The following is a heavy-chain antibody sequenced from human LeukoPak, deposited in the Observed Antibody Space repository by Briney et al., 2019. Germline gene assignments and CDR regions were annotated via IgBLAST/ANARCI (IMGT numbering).Heavy chain of an antibody. V-gene: IGHV3-7*01. D-gene: IGHD6-6*01. J-gene: IGHJ4*02. CDR2: IKQDGSEK. Sequence: GGSLRLSCAASGFTFSSYWMSWVRQAPGKGLEWVANIKQDGSEKYYVHSVKGRFTISRDNAKNSLYLQMNSLRAEDTAVYYCARVRGGLAAREDYWGQGTLVTASS. CDR3: ARVRGGLAAREDY. CDR1: GFTFSSYW.